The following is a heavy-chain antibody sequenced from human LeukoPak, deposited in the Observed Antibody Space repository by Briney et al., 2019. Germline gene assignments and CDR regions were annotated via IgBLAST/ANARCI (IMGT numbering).Heavy chain of an antibody. V-gene: IGHV1-69*05. D-gene: IGHD6-13*01. CDR1: GGTFSSYA. CDR2: IIPIFGTA. J-gene: IGHJ5*02. Sequence: GASVKVSCKASGGTFSSYAISWVRQAPGQGLEWMGGIIPIFGTANYAQKFQGRVTITTDESTSTAYMELSSLRSEDTAVYYCAIQVRQQLPQVRGWFDPWGQGTLVTVSS. CDR3: AIQVRQQLPQVRGWFDP.